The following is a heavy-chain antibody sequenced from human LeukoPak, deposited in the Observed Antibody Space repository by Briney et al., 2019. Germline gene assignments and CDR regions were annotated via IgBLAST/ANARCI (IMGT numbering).Heavy chain of an antibody. CDR1: GFTLDDYG. Sequence: GGSLRLSCAASGFTLDDYGLNWVRQAPGKGLEWVSGINWNGGNTTYADSVKGRFTISRDNAKNSLYLQMNSLRAEDTALYYCTRETGYCSSATCYFGAFDIWGQGTMVTASS. J-gene: IGHJ3*02. CDR2: INWNGGNT. V-gene: IGHV3-20*04. D-gene: IGHD2-2*03. CDR3: TRETGYCSSATCYFGAFDI.